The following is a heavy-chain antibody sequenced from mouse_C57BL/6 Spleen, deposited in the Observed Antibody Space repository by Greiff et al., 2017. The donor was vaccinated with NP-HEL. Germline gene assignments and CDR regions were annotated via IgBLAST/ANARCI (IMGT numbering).Heavy chain of an antibody. D-gene: IGHD2-4*01. Sequence: QVQLQQSGPELVKPGASVKLSCKASGYTFTSYDINWVKQRPGQGLEWIGWIYPRDGSTKYNEKFKGKATLTVDTSSSTAYMELHSLTSEDSAVYYCAIEIYYDYDAVAYWGQGTLVTVSA. CDR3: AIEIYYDYDAVAY. V-gene: IGHV1-85*01. CDR1: GYTFTSYD. CDR2: IYPRDGST. J-gene: IGHJ3*01.